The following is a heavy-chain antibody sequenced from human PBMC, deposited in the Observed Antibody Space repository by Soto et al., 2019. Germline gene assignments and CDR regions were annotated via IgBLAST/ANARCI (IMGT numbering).Heavy chain of an antibody. CDR2: ISAHTGIT. Sequence: QVQLMQSGAEVKKPGASVKVSCKASGYTFSIYGITWVRQAPGQGLEWMGWISAHTGITNYAQEFQGRVTMTTDTSTSTASMELRSLKSDDTAVYYGARVPGRWGNSYGMDVWGQGTTCNVSS. D-gene: IGHD3-16*01. CDR3: ARVPGRWGNSYGMDV. J-gene: IGHJ6*02. CDR1: GYTFSIYG. V-gene: IGHV1-18*01.